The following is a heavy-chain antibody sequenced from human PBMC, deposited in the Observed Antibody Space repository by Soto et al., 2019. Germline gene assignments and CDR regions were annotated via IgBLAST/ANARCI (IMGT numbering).Heavy chain of an antibody. CDR3: ARDSEIAAAGANLALFDP. D-gene: IGHD6-13*01. V-gene: IGHV3-33*01. Sequence: GGSLRLSCAASGFTFSSYGMHWVRQAPGKGLEWVAVIWYDGSNKYYADSVKGRFTISRDNSKNTLYLQMNSLRAEDTAVYYCARDSEIAAAGANLALFDPWGQGTLVTVSS. CDR2: IWYDGSNK. CDR1: GFTFSSYG. J-gene: IGHJ5*02.